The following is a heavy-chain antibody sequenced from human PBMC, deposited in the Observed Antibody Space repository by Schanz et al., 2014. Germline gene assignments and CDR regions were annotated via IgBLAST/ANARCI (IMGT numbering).Heavy chain of an antibody. D-gene: IGHD2-2*01. V-gene: IGHV3-23*04. Sequence: VQVVQSGGGLVEPGGSLRLSCAASGFSFSSYAMGWVRQARGKGLEWVSAMNESHSTIYYADSVRGRFTISRDNAENTLFLQMNSLRAEDTAVYYCARAGYDADNWFDPWGQGTLVTVSS. CDR2: MNESHSTI. CDR3: ARAGYDADNWFDP. CDR1: GFSFSSYA. J-gene: IGHJ5*02.